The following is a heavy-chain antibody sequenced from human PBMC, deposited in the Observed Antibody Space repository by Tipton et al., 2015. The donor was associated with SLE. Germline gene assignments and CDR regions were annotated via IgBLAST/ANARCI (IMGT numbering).Heavy chain of an antibody. CDR3: ARDLQPTSDWYSLDNNHGMDV. V-gene: IGHV1-2*06. CDR1: GYTFIDYY. D-gene: IGHD6-19*01. CDR2: INPNSGDT. Sequence: QLVQSGAEVKKPGASMKVSCKASGYTFIDYYIHWVRQAPGQGLEWLGRINPNSGDTNRAQKFLGRVTMTRDTSISTAYMELSSLTSYDTAVYYCARDLQPTSDWYSLDNNHGMDVWGEGTTVTVSS. J-gene: IGHJ6*04.